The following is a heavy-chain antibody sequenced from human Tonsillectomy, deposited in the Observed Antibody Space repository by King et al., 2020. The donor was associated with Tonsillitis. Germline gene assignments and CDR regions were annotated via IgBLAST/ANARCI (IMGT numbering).Heavy chain of an antibody. D-gene: IGHD6-6*01. V-gene: IGHV1-2*02. CDR2: NNTNSGGT. J-gene: IGHJ4*02. Sequence: VQLVESGAEVKKPGASVKVSCKASGYTFSAYYIHWVRQAPGQGLEWMGWNNTNSGGTNYTQKFQGRVTMTRDMSISTAYMEVSRLRYDDTAVYYCAGGPWVHDGSSVAFWGQGTLVTVSS. CDR1: GYTFSAYY. CDR3: AGGPWVHDGSSVAF.